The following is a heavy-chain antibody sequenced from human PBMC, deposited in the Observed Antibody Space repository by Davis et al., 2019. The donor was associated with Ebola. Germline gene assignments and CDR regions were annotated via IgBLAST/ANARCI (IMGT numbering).Heavy chain of an antibody. D-gene: IGHD4-17*01. CDR2: INHSGST. CDR3: ARGPSTVNFDY. V-gene: IGHV4-34*01. Sequence: SETLSLTCALYGGSFSGYYWSWIRQPPGKGLEWIGEINHSGSTNYNPSLKSRVTISVDTSKNQFSLKLSSVTAADTAVYYCARGPSTVNFDYWGQGTLVTVSS. CDR1: GGSFSGYY. J-gene: IGHJ4*02.